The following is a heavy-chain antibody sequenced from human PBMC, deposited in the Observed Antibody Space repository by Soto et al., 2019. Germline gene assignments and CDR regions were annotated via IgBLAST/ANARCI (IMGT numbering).Heavy chain of an antibody. J-gene: IGHJ6*02. CDR3: ARPLCSGGSCYRYATDV. V-gene: IGHV5-51*01. Sequence: PGESLKISCQGSGYSFTNYWIAWVRQMPGKGLEWMGIIYPGDSDTRYSPSFQGQVTISVDKSISTAYLQWSSLKASDTAMYYCARPLCSGGSCYRYATDVWGQGTTVTVSS. D-gene: IGHD2-15*01. CDR1: GYSFTNYW. CDR2: IYPGDSDT.